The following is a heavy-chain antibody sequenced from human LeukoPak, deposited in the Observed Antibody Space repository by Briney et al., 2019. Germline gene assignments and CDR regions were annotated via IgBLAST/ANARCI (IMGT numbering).Heavy chain of an antibody. D-gene: IGHD6-13*01. CDR3: ARGQQLVQGLFDY. Sequence: PSETLSLTCTVSGYSISSGYYWGWIRPPPGKGLEWIGSIYHSGSTYYNPSLKSRVTISVDTSKNQFSLKLSSVTAADTAVYYCARGQQLVQGLFDYWGQGTLVTVSS. CDR2: IYHSGST. J-gene: IGHJ4*02. V-gene: IGHV4-38-2*02. CDR1: GYSISSGYY.